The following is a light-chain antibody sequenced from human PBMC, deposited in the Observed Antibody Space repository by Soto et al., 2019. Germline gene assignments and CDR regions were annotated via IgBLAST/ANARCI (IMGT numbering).Light chain of an antibody. J-gene: IGLJ3*02. V-gene: IGLV2-8*01. CDR1: SSDVGGYNY. CDR3: SSHAGINNVV. CDR2: EVT. Sequence: QSALTQPPSASGSPGQSVTISCTGTSSDVGGYNYVSWYQQHPGKAPKLMVYEVTKRPSGVPDRFSGSKSGNTASLTVSGLQAEDEAAYYCSSHAGINNVVFGGGTKVTVL.